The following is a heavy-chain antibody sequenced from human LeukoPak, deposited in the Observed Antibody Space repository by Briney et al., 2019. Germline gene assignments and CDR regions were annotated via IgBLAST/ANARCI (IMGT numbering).Heavy chain of an antibody. CDR1: GFTFTSFY. V-gene: IGHV1-46*01. D-gene: IGHD3-10*01. J-gene: IGHJ4*02. CDR3: TRSGNITMIRGVITTPAIIGY. CDR2: INPSGGDT. Sequence: GASVKVSCKASGFTFTSFYMHWVRQAPGQGLEWLGVINPSGGDTIYAQKFQGRVTMTRDMSTSTAYMELSSLRSEDTAVYYCTRSGNITMIRGVITTPAIIGYWGQGTLVTVSS.